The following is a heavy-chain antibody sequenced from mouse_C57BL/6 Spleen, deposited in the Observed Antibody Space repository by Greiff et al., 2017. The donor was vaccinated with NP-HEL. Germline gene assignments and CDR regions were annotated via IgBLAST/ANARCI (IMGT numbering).Heavy chain of an antibody. J-gene: IGHJ4*01. V-gene: IGHV1-26*01. CDR3: AKCLGDAMDY. CDR2: INPNNGGT. CDR1: GYTFTDYY. D-gene: IGHD2-10*02. Sequence: EVQLQQSGPELVKPGASVKISCKASGYTFTDYYMNWVKQSHGKSLEWIGDINPNNGGTSYNQKFKGKATLTVDKSSSTAYMELRSLTSEDSAVYYCAKCLGDAMDYWGQGTSVTVSS.